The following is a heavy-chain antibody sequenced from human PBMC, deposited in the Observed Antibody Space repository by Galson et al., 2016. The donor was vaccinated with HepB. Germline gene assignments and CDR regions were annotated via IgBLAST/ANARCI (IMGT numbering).Heavy chain of an antibody. CDR1: GFTFSNAW. CDR3: TNGATPDF. V-gene: IGHV3-49*04. D-gene: IGHD1-26*01. Sequence: SLRLSCAASGFTFSNAWMSWVRQAPGKGLEWVGFIRSKTYGGTTEYAASVKGRFTISRDDSKSIAYLQMDSLKTEDTAVFYCTNGATPDFWGQGTLVTVSS. CDR2: IRSKTYGGTT. J-gene: IGHJ4*02.